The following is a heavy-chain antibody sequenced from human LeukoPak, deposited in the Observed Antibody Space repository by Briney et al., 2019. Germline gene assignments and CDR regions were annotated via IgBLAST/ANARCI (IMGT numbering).Heavy chain of an antibody. Sequence: SETLSLTCAVYGGSFSGYYWSWIRQPPGKGLEWIGEINHSGSTIYNPSLKSRVTISVDTSKNQFSLKLSSVTAADTAVYYCARGPSLDYWGQGTLVTVSS. V-gene: IGHV4-34*01. J-gene: IGHJ4*02. CDR2: INHSGST. CDR1: GGSFSGYY. CDR3: ARGPSLDY.